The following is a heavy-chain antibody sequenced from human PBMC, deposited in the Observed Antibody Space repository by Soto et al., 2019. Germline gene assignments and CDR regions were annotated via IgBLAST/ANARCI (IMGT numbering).Heavy chain of an antibody. CDR3: ARVXRGFCSSARCYTDGFDL. D-gene: IGHD2-2*01. V-gene: IGHV3-48*02. CDR2: ISASNSTI. Sequence: HPGGSLRLSCAASGFTFSLYPMNWVRQAPGKGLEWLSYISASNSTIYYADSVKGRFTISRDNAKESLDLQMNGLRDDDTAVYYCARVXRGFCSSARCYTDGFDLWGQGTVVTVSS. J-gene: IGHJ3*01. CDR1: GFTFSLYP.